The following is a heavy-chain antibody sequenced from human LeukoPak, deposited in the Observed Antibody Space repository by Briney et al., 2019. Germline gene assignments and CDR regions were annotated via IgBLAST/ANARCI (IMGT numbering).Heavy chain of an antibody. J-gene: IGHJ6*02. CDR3: ATERAMTNGMDV. V-gene: IGHV1-46*01. CDR1: GYTFTTYQ. CDR2: INPSGGST. Sequence: GASVKVSCKASGYTFTTYQMHWVRQAPGQGLEWMGRINPSGGSTTYAQKFQGRVTVTRDTSTSTVYMELSSLRSEDTAVYYCATERAMTNGMDVWGQGTTVTVSS.